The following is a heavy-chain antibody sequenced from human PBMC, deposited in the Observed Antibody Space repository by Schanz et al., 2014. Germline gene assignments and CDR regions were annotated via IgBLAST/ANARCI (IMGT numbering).Heavy chain of an antibody. CDR1: GVSFSFYY. D-gene: IGHD7-27*01. CDR3: ARGQDHAKTGDI. Sequence: QVHLQQWGAGLLQPSETLSLTCGVGGVSFSFYYWSWVRQPPGKGVEWIGEVHPSGTTNYNPSLRNGATMLVDAPKNNFSSKRTSVTAAATAVYYCARGQDHAKTGDIWGRGTLVTISS. J-gene: IGHJ4*02. V-gene: IGHV4-34*02. CDR2: VHPSGTT.